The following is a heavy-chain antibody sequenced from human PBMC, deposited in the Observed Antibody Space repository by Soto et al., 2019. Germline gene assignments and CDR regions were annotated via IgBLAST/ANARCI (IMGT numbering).Heavy chain of an antibody. CDR3: ARDRAYYDSSGYYYYYYGMDV. CDR1: GGSISSYY. J-gene: IGHJ6*02. D-gene: IGHD3-22*01. Sequence: SETLSLTCTVSGGSISSYYWSWIRQPAGKGLEWIGRIYTSGSTNYNPSLKSRVTMSVDTSKNQFSLKLSFVTAADTAVYYCARDRAYYDSSGYYYYYYGMDVWGQGTTVTVSS. CDR2: IYTSGST. V-gene: IGHV4-4*07.